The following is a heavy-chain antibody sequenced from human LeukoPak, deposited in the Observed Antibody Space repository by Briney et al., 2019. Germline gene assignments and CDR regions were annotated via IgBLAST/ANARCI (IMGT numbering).Heavy chain of an antibody. J-gene: IGHJ3*02. CDR3: ARELGVIDAFDI. D-gene: IGHD3-16*01. Sequence: ASVKVSCKASGYTFTSYGISWVRQAPGQGLEWMGWISAYNGNTNYAQKLQGRVTMTTDTSTRPAYMELRSLRSDDTAVYYCARELGVIDAFDIWGQGTMVTVSS. CDR1: GYTFTSYG. V-gene: IGHV1-18*01. CDR2: ISAYNGNT.